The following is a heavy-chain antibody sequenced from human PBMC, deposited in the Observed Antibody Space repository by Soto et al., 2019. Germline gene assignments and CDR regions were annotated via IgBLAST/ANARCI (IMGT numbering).Heavy chain of an antibody. CDR1: GFTFTRYS. Sequence: XGSLRLSCSASGFTFTRYSMNWVRQAPGKGLEWVSSISSTTNYIYYGDSMKGRFTISRDNGKNSLYLEMHSLRAEDTAVYYCARESEDLTSNFDYWGQGYLVTVS. CDR3: ARESEDLTSNFDY. CDR2: ISSTTNYI. V-gene: IGHV3-21*06. J-gene: IGHJ4*02.